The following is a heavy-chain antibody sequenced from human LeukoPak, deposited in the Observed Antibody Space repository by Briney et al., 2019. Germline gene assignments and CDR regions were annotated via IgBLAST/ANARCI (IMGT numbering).Heavy chain of an antibody. V-gene: IGHV3-23*01. Sequence: PGGSLRLYCAASGFTFSSYAMSWVRPAPGKGLEWVSDLSGSGSSTYYADSGRGRFTISRGNSKNILYLQMNSLRAEDTVVYYCAKEGGDYVWGSFRYRGAYFDYWGQGTLVTVSS. J-gene: IGHJ4*02. CDR3: AKEGGDYVWGSFRYRGAYFDY. D-gene: IGHD3-16*02. CDR1: GFTFSSYA. CDR2: LSGSGSST.